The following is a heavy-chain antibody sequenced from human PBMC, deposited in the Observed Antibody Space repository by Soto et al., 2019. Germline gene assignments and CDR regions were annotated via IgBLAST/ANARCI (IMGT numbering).Heavy chain of an antibody. D-gene: IGHD2-15*01. Sequence: PSETLSLTCTVSGGSISSSSYYWGWIRQPPGKGLEWIGSIYYSGSTYYNPSLKSRVTISVDTSKNQFSLKLSSVTAADTAVYYCARLGYCSGGSCYENWFDPWGQGTLVTVSS. CDR3: ARLGYCSGGSCYENWFDP. CDR1: GGSISSSSYY. V-gene: IGHV4-39*01. J-gene: IGHJ5*02. CDR2: IYYSGST.